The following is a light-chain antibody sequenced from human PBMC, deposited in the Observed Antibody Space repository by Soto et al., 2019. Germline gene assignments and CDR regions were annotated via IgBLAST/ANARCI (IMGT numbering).Light chain of an antibody. J-gene: IGLJ1*01. Sequence: QSVLTQPPSVSGAPGQRVTISCTGSSSNIGAGFDVHWYQQLPGTAPKLLIYGNTNRPSGVPARFSGSRSGTSASLAIAGLQTEDEADYYCQSFDISVYDGYVFWAGTKLTVL. CDR3: QSFDISVYDGYV. V-gene: IGLV1-40*01. CDR1: SSNIGAGFD. CDR2: GNT.